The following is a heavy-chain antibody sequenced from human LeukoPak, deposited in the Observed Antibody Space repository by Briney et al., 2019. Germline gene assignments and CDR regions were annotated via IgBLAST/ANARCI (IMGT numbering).Heavy chain of an antibody. D-gene: IGHD3-16*02. CDR2: TRYDGSNK. V-gene: IGHV3-30*02. CDR3: AKDEGPGVIEPITAFDY. CDR1: GFTFSSYG. J-gene: IGHJ4*02. Sequence: QAGGSLRLSCAASGFTFSSYGMHWVRQAPGKGLEWVAFTRYDGSNKYYADSVKGRFTISRDNSKNTLYLQMNSLRAEDTAVYYCAKDEGPGVIEPITAFDYWGQGTLVTDSS.